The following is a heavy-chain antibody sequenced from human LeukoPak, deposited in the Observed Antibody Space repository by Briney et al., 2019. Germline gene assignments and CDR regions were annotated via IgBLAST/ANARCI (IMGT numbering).Heavy chain of an antibody. D-gene: IGHD3-3*01. CDR1: GYTFTGYY. Sequence: ASVKVSCKASGYTFTGYYMHWVRQAPGQGLEWMGWINPNSGGTNYAQKFQGRVTMTRDTSISTAYMELSRLRSDDTAVYYCARVGLLIFGVEGFDYWGQGTLVTVSS. CDR3: ARVGLLIFGVEGFDY. J-gene: IGHJ4*02. V-gene: IGHV1-2*02. CDR2: INPNSGGT.